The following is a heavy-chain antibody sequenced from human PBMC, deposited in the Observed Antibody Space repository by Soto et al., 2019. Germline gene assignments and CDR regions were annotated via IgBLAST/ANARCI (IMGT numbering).Heavy chain of an antibody. Sequence: QVQLVQSGAEVKKPGSSVKVSCKASGGTFSSYTISWVRQAPGQGLEWMGRIIPILGIANYAQKFQGRVTITADKSTSTAYMELSSLRSEDTAVYYCARDFSPAGTTHVDAFDIWGQGTMVTVSS. V-gene: IGHV1-69*08. J-gene: IGHJ3*02. D-gene: IGHD1-1*01. CDR1: GGTFSSYT. CDR3: ARDFSPAGTTHVDAFDI. CDR2: IIPILGIA.